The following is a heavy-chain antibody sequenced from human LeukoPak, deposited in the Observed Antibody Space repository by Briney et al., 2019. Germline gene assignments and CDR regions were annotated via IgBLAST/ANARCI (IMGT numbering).Heavy chain of an antibody. D-gene: IGHD3-16*01. CDR1: GFTFSSYE. V-gene: IGHV3-48*03. Sequence: GGSLRLSCAAPGFTFSSYEMNWVRQAPGKGLEWVSYISSSGSTIHYADSVKGRFTISRDNAKNSLYLQMNSLRAEDTAVYYCAKELIMRFDFWGQGTLVTVSS. J-gene: IGHJ4*02. CDR3: AKELIMRFDF. CDR2: ISSSGSTI.